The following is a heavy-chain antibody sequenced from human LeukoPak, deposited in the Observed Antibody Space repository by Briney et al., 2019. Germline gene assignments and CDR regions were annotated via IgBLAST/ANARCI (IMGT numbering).Heavy chain of an antibody. D-gene: IGHD2-15*01. J-gene: IGHJ4*02. CDR3: ARSTGYCSGGSCYSDY. CDR1: GFTYSDYV. V-gene: IGHV3-64*01. Sequence: GGSLRLSCAASGFTYSDYVMHWVRQAPGKGLEYVSGISFNGDNTYYANSVKGRFTISRDNSKNTLYLQMDSLRAEDMAVYYCARSTGYCSGGSCYSDYWGQGTLVTVSS. CDR2: ISFNGDNT.